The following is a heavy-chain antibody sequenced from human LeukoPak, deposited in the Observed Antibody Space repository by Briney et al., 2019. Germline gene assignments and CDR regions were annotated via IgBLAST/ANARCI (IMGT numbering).Heavy chain of an antibody. D-gene: IGHD6-13*01. CDR1: GFTFSDYY. CDR3: ARVLGRDPGFSHLLSSSWYHLDY. J-gene: IGHJ4*02. CDR2: ISSSGSTI. Sequence: SGGSLRLSCAASGFTFSDYYMSWIRQAPGKGLEWVSSISSSGSTIYYADSVKGRFTISRDNAKNSLYLQMNSLRAEDTAVYYCARVLGRDPGFSHLLSSSWYHLDYWGQGTLVTVSS. V-gene: IGHV3-11*01.